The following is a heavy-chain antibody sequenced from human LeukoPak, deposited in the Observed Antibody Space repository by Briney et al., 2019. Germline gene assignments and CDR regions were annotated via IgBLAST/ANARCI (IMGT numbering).Heavy chain of an antibody. D-gene: IGHD3-22*01. Sequence: PGGSLRLSCAASGFTVSSNYMSWVRQAPGKGLEWVSVIYSGGSTYYADSMKGRFTISRDNSKNTLYLQMNSLRAEDTAVYYCARSPYSSGCFDYWGQGTLVTVSS. CDR3: ARSPYSSGCFDY. J-gene: IGHJ4*02. V-gene: IGHV3-66*01. CDR2: IYSGGST. CDR1: GFTVSSNY.